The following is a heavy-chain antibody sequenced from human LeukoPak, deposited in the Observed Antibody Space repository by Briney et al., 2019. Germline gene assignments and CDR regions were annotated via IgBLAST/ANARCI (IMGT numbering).Heavy chain of an antibody. J-gene: IGHJ3*02. Sequence: AGGSLRLSCAASGFTFSSYEMNWVRQAPGKGLEWVSYISSSGSTIYYADSVKGRFTISRDNAKNSLYLQMNSLRAEDTAVYYCARGAERWLHVTIVYFDIWGQGTMVTVSS. CDR3: ARGAERWLHVTIVYFDI. CDR1: GFTFSSYE. CDR2: ISSSGSTI. D-gene: IGHD5-24*01. V-gene: IGHV3-48*03.